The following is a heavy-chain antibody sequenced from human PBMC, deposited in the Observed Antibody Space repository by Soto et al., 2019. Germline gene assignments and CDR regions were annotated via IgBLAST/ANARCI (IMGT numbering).Heavy chain of an antibody. CDR2: IYSSGST. D-gene: IGHD1-26*01. V-gene: IGHV4-59*01. CDR1: GGSISNYY. CDR3: ATQEVGGSYVYTFDP. Sequence: PSATLSLTCTVSGGSISNYYWNWIRQSPGKGLEWIGYIYSSGSTHYNPSLQNRVTISIDTSKNQVSLKVNSVTAADTAVYYCATQEVGGSYVYTFDPWGQGTLVTVSS. J-gene: IGHJ5*02.